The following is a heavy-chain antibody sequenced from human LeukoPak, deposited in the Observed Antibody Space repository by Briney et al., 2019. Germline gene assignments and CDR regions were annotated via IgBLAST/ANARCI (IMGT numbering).Heavy chain of an antibody. CDR3: AKEPGPGYGDYCDY. V-gene: IGHV3-7*03. CDR1: GFTFSSYW. CDR2: IKQDGSEK. Sequence: PGGSLRLSCAASGFTFSSYWMSWVRQAPGKGLEWVANIKQDGSEKYYVDSVKGRFTISRDNSKNTLYLQMNSLRAEDTAVYYCAKEPGPGYGDYCDYWGQGTLVTVSS. J-gene: IGHJ4*02. D-gene: IGHD4-17*01.